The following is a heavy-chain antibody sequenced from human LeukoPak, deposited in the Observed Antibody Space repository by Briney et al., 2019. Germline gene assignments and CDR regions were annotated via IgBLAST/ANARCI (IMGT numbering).Heavy chain of an antibody. D-gene: IGHD2-15*01. CDR1: GGSISASSYY. Sequence: PSETLSLTCTVSGGSISASSYYWGWLRQPPGKGLGWIGSIYYSGSTYYNPSLKSRVTISVETSKNHFSQTSHSVTAPDTAAYYCPRLSGPLGFCTGGTCYSDWYFDLWGRGTLVTVSS. V-gene: IGHV4-39*02. CDR3: PRLSGPLGFCTGGTCYSDWYFDL. J-gene: IGHJ2*01. CDR2: IYYSGST.